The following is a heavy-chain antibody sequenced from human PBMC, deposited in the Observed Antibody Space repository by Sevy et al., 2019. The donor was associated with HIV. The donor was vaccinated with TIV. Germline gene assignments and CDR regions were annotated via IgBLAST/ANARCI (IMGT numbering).Heavy chain of an antibody. CDR3: AKVTGGSSWYYYYYGMDV. CDR1: GFTFSSYG. V-gene: IGHV3-30*18. Sequence: GRSLRLSCAASGFTFSSYGMHWVRQAPGKGLEWVAVISYDGSNKYYADSVKGRLTISRDNSKNTRYLQMNSLRAEDTAVYYCAKVTGGSSWYYYYYGMDVWGQGTTVTVSS. D-gene: IGHD6-13*01. CDR2: ISYDGSNK. J-gene: IGHJ6*02.